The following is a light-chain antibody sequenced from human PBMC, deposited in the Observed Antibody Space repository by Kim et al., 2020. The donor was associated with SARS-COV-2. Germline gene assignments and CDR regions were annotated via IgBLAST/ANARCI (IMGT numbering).Light chain of an antibody. J-gene: IGLJ1*01. CDR3: QVWDSSSDP. Sequence: SYELTQPPSVSVAPGKTARITCGGNNIGSKSVHWYQQKPGQAPVLVIYYDSDRPSGIPERFSGSNSGNTATLTISRVEARDEADYYCQVWDSSSDPFGTGTKVTVL. CDR1: NIGSKS. V-gene: IGLV3-21*04. CDR2: YDS.